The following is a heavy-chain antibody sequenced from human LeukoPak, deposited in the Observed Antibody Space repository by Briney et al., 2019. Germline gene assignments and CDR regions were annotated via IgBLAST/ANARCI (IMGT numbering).Heavy chain of an antibody. CDR1: GGSISTTSYY. V-gene: IGHV4-39*01. CDR2: FLYSGGT. J-gene: IGHJ6*02. CDR3: ARLSTFYYYAMDV. Sequence: SETLSLTCTVSGGSISTTSYYWGWVRQPPGEGLEWIVSFLYSGGTYYNPSLKSRVTISAHTSKNPFSLNLYSVTAADTAVYYCARLSTFYYYAMDVWGQGTTVTVSS.